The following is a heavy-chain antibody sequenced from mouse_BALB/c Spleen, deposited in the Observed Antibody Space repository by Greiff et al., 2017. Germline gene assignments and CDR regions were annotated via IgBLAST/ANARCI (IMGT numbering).Heavy chain of an antibody. D-gene: IGHD2-1*01. Sequence: EVKLVESGGGLVKPGGSLKLSCAASGFTFSSYAMSWVRQSPEKRLEWVAEISSGVSYTYYPDTVTGRFTISRDNAKNTLYLEMSSLRSEDTAMYYCARVMVTTIMDYWGQGTSVTVSS. J-gene: IGHJ4*01. CDR1: GFTFSSYA. CDR2: ISSGVSYT. V-gene: IGHV5-9-4*01. CDR3: ARVMVTTIMDY.